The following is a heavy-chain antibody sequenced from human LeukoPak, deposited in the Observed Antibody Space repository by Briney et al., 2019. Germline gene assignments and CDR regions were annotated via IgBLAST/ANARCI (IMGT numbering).Heavy chain of an antibody. D-gene: IGHD2-15*01. Sequence: ASVTVSCKASGYTFTNYDINWVRQATGQGLEWMGWMNPNSGNTGYAQKFQGRVTMTWNTSISTAYMELNSLRSEDTAVYYCARSLLEGYCSGGTCYSGVYYGMDVWGQGTTVTVSS. CDR1: GYTFTNYD. V-gene: IGHV1-8*01. J-gene: IGHJ6*02. CDR3: ARSLLEGYCSGGTCYSGVYYGMDV. CDR2: MNPNSGNT.